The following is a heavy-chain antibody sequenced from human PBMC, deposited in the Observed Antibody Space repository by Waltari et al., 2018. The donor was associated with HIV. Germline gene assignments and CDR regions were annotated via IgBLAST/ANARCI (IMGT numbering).Heavy chain of an antibody. J-gene: IGHJ4*02. D-gene: IGHD3-22*01. Sequence: EVQLVESGGGLVQPGGSLRLSCAASGSTFSSYWMSWVRQAPGKGLEWVANIKQDGSEKYYVDSVKGRFTISRDNAKNSLYLQMNSLRAEDTAVYYCARWDYYDSSGLDYWGQGTLVTVSS. CDR1: GSTFSSYW. CDR3: ARWDYYDSSGLDY. CDR2: IKQDGSEK. V-gene: IGHV3-7*04.